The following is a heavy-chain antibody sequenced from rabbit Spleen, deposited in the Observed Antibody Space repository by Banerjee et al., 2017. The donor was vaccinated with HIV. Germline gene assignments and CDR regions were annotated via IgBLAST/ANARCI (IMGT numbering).Heavy chain of an antibody. J-gene: IGHJ6*01. V-gene: IGHV1S45*01. Sequence: QEQLKETGGGLVKPGASLTLTCTASRFSFNSGYDMCWVRQAQGKGLEVIACIDCSSDATWCPSWAKGRFTISKTSSTTATLQLNSLTVADTATYFCARDTGTSFSTYGMDLWGPGTLVTVS. CDR1: RFSFNSGYD. CDR2: IDCSSDAT. D-gene: IGHD8-1*01. CDR3: ARDTGTSFSTYGMDL.